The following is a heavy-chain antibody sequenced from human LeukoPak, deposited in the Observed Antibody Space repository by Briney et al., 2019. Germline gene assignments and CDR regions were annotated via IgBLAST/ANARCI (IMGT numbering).Heavy chain of an antibody. CDR3: AKDPQLAAADSYYYYYYMDV. CDR1: GFTFSSYG. CDR2: IRYDGSNK. J-gene: IGHJ6*03. V-gene: IGHV3-30*02. D-gene: IGHD6-13*01. Sequence: PGGSLRLSCAASGFTFSSYGMHWVRQAPGKGLEWVAFIRYDGSNKYYADSVKGRFTISRDNSKNTLYLQMNSLRAGDTAVYYCAKDPQLAAADSYYYYYYMDVWGKGTTVTISS.